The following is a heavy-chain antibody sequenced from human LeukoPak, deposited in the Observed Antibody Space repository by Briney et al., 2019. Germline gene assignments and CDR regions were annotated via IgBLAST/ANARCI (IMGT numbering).Heavy chain of an antibody. CDR1: GFTFSNAW. D-gene: IGHD3-3*01. J-gene: IGHJ4*02. Sequence: PGGSLRLSCAASGFTFSNAWMSWVRQAPGKGLEWVGRIKSKTDGGTTDYAAPVKGRFTISRDDSKNTLYLQMNSLKTEDTAVYYCTTDSRGFWSGYYTGGDWGQGTLVTVSS. CDR3: TTDSRGFWSGYYTGGD. V-gene: IGHV3-15*01. CDR2: IKSKTDGGTT.